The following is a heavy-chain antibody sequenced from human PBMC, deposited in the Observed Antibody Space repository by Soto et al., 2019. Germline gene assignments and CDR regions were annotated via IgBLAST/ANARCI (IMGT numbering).Heavy chain of an antibody. V-gene: IGHV5-51*01. J-gene: IGHJ5*02. Sequence: GESLKISCKGSGYSFNNYWIAWLRQKPGKGLEWMGIIFPNDSNTKYSPSFQGQVTISADKSISTAYMQWSSLKASDTAMYYCARSSRGLYPIVKWFDPWGQGTLVTVSS. D-gene: IGHD1-26*01. CDR3: ARSSRGLYPIVKWFDP. CDR1: GYSFNNYW. CDR2: IFPNDSNT.